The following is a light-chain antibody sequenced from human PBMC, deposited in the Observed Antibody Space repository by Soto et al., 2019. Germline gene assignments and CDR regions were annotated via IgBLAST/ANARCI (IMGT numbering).Light chain of an antibody. V-gene: IGKV1-5*03. CDR3: QQYNIDWT. CDR1: QSISSW. J-gene: IGKJ1*01. Sequence: DIQMPQSPSTLSASVGDRVTITCLASQSISSWLAWYQQKPGKAPKLLVYKSSSLESGVPSRVSGSGSGTAFTLTISSLQPDEFATYYCQQYNIDWTFGQGTKVEIK. CDR2: KSS.